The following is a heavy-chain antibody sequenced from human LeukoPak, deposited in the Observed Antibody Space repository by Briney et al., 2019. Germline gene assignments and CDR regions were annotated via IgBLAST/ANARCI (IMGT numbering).Heavy chain of an antibody. CDR3: ARDRVGGDLTGVSLY. J-gene: IGHJ4*01. CDR1: GYPFDNFG. V-gene: IGHV1-18*01. CDR2: ISAYNCNT. D-gene: IGHD4-17*01. Sequence: AAVTVSFTSSGYPFDNFGFTWVRHAPGQGLGRMGWISAYNCNTHYAQKFRIRLTLTTETSTSTAYLELRSLKSDDTAVYYCARDRVGGDLTGVSLYWGQGTLVTVSS.